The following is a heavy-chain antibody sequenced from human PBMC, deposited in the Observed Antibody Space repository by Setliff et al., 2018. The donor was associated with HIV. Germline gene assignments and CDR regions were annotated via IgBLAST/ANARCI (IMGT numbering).Heavy chain of an antibody. V-gene: IGHV1-2*02. CDR2: INPSDGCT. J-gene: IGHJ4*02. CDR3: ARDRGRSGDYRDFDY. Sequence: ASVKVSCKASGYAFTGYYLHCVRQAPGQGLEWMGWINPSDGCTKYAHNFEGRVTMTRDTSISPFYMEVTRLTSDETAVYYCARDRGRSGDYRDFDYWGQGALVTVSS. CDR1: GYAFTGYY. D-gene: IGHD4-17*01.